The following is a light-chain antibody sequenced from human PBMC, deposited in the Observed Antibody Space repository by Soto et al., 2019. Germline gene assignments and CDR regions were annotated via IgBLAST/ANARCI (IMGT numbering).Light chain of an antibody. CDR3: SSYAGTHIV. J-gene: IGLJ1*01. V-gene: IGLV2-8*01. CDR1: SSDVGGYNY. Sequence: QSVLTQPPSASGSPGQSVTISCTGTSSDVGGYNYVSWYQQHPGKAPKLMIYDVSKRPSGVPDRFSGSKSGNTASLTVSGLQAEGEADYYCSSYAGTHIVFGTGTKVTVL. CDR2: DVS.